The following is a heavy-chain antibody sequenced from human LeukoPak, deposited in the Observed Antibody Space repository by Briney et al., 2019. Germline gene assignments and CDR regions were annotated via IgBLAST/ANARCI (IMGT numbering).Heavy chain of an antibody. CDR2: IYYSGST. V-gene: IGHV4-31*03. Sequence: PSQTLSLTCTVSGGSTSSGGYYWSWIRQHPGKGLEWIGYIYYSGSTYYNPSLKSRVTISVDTSKNQFSLKLSSVTAADTAVYYCARGARYYDFWSGPYYFDYWGQGTLVTVSS. CDR3: ARGARYYDFWSGPYYFDY. CDR1: GGSTSSGGYY. D-gene: IGHD3-3*01. J-gene: IGHJ4*02.